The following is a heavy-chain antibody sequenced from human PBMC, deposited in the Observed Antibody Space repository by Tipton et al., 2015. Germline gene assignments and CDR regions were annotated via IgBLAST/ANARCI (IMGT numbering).Heavy chain of an antibody. CDR3: ARRSMVGEKGLDS. D-gene: IGHD1-26*01. V-gene: IGHV4-59*12. Sequence: TLSLTCTVSGGSISNYYWSWIRQPPGKGLEWIGEIYHSGDTNKNPSLASRVTMSVDNSNNQFSLRLTSVTAADTALYYCARRSMVGEKGLDSWGQGTLVTVSS. J-gene: IGHJ4*02. CDR1: GGSISNYY. CDR2: IYHSGDT.